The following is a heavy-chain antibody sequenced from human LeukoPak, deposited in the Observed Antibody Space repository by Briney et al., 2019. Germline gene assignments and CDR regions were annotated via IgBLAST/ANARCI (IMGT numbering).Heavy chain of an antibody. CDR1: GFTFSSYW. V-gene: IGHV3-7*01. Sequence: GGSLRLSCVASGFTFSSYWMNWVRQAPGEGLEWVANIKADGSEKYYVDSVKGRFTISRDNAKNSVYLQMNSLRDEDTAIYYCRKGHYSDDDWDLGTLVTVSS. CDR2: IKADGSEK. J-gene: IGHJ4*02. D-gene: IGHD4-17*01. CDR3: RKGHYSDDD.